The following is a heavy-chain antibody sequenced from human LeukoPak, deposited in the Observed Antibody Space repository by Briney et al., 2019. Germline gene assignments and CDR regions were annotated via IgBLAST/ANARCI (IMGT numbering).Heavy chain of an antibody. CDR2: IYYSGST. CDR1: GFTFSSYA. D-gene: IGHD6-25*01. CDR3: AREADRYYYYYGMDV. J-gene: IGHJ6*02. V-gene: IGHV4-30-4*01. Sequence: LRLSCAASGFTFSSYAMSWIRQPPGKGLEWIGYIYYSGSTYYNPSLKSRVTISVDTSKNQFSLKLSSVTAADTAVYYCAREADRYYYYYGMDVWGQGTTVTVSS.